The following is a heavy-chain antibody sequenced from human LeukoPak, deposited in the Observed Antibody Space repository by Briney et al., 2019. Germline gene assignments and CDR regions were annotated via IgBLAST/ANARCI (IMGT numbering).Heavy chain of an antibody. V-gene: IGHV4-59*01. Sequence: KPSETLSLTCTVSGGSISSYYWSWIRQPPGKGLEWIGYIYYTGSTNYNPSLKSRVTISLDTSNDQFSLKLNSVTAADTAVYYCARGEYSSGSSPLRYWGQGTLVTVSS. J-gene: IGHJ4*02. CDR3: ARGEYSSGSSPLRY. CDR1: GGSISSYY. CDR2: IYYTGST. D-gene: IGHD3-22*01.